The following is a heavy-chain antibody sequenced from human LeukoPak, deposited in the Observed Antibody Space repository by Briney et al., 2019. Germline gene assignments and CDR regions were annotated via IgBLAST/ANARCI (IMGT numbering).Heavy chain of an antibody. Sequence: ASVKVSCKASGGTFSSYAISWVRQAPGQGLEWMGGIIPIFGTANYAQKFQGRVTITADKSTSTAYMELRSLRSDDTAVYYCARDMKRSRARWENLGFDPWGQGTLVTVSS. J-gene: IGHJ5*02. CDR2: IIPIFGTA. D-gene: IGHD1-26*01. CDR3: ARDMKRSRARWENLGFDP. CDR1: GGTFSSYA. V-gene: IGHV1-69*06.